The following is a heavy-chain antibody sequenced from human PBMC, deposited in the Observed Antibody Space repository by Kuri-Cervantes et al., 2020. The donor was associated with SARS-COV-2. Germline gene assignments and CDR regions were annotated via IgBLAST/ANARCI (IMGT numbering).Heavy chain of an antibody. D-gene: IGHD1-26*01. CDR2: ISYDGSNK. CDR1: GFTFSSYA. Sequence: GESLKISCAASGFTFSSYAMHWVRQAPGKGLEWVAVISYDGSNKYYADSVKGRFTISRDNSKNTLYLQMNSLRAEDTAVYYCASELLWYFDLWGRGTLVTGAS. J-gene: IGHJ2*01. CDR3: ASELLWYFDL. V-gene: IGHV3-30*04.